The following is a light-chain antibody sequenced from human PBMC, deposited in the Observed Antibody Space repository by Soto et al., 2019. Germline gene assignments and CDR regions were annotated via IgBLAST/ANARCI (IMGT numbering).Light chain of an antibody. CDR1: SIDVGGYNY. CDR3: SSYTSSSTYV. Sequence: LTQPASVSGSPGQSITISCTGTSIDVGGYNYVSWYQQHPGKAPKLMISEVSNRPSGVSNRFSGSKSGNTASLTISGLQAEDEADYYCSSYTSSSTYVFXTGTKVTVL. J-gene: IGLJ1*01. V-gene: IGLV2-14*01. CDR2: EVS.